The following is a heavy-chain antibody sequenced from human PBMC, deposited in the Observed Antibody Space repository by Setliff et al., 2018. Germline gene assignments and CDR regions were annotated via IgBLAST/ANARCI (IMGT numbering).Heavy chain of an antibody. V-gene: IGHV3-23*01. CDR2: IIGSGIST. CDR1: GFRFSDLY. D-gene: IGHD3-3*01. Sequence: GGSLRLSCAASGFRFSDLYMSWVRQAPGKGLEWVSSIIGSGISTYYAASVQGRFTISRDNPKNTLHLQMNGLRVEDTAIYYCARSPHDFWSGRVFFDYWGQGMLVTVSS. J-gene: IGHJ4*01. CDR3: ARSPHDFWSGRVFFDY.